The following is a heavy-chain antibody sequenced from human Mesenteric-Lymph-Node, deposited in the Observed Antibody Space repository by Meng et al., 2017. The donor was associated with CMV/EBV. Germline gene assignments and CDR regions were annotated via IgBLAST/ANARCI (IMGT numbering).Heavy chain of an antibody. Sequence: GESLKISCAASGFTFSSYSMNWVRQAPGKGLEWVSSISSSSSYIYYADSVKGRFTISSDNAKNSLYLQMNSLRAEDTAVYYCARDFVGGRLLYCIDYWGQGTMVTVSS. CDR1: GFTFSSYS. D-gene: IGHD2-8*02. CDR2: ISSSSSYI. CDR3: ARDFVGGRLLYCIDY. J-gene: IGHJ4*02. V-gene: IGHV3-21*01.